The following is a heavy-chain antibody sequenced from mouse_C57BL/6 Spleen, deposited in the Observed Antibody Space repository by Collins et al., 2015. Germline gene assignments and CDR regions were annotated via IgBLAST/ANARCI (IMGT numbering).Heavy chain of an antibody. CDR1: GFTFSSYG. J-gene: IGHJ3*01. D-gene: IGHD2-14*01. CDR2: INSNGGST. V-gene: IGHV5-6-3*01. Sequence: EVQLVESGGGLVQPGGSLKLSCAASGFTFSSYGMSWVRQTPDKRLELVATINSNGGSTYYPDSVKGRFTISRDNAKNTLYLQMSSLKSEDTAMYYCWVRLAYWGQGTLVTVSA. CDR3: WVRLAY.